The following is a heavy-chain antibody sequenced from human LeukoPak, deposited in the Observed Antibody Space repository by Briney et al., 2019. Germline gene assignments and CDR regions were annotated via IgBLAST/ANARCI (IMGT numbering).Heavy chain of an antibody. CDR2: ISGSGGST. CDR3: AKYQGSRNFYDY. V-gene: IGHV3-23*01. CDR1: GFTFSSYA. D-gene: IGHD1-14*01. Sequence: GGSLRLSCAASGFTFSSYATSWVRQAPGKGLEWVSAISGSGGSTYYADSVKGRFTISRDIPKNTLFLQMNSLRAEDTAVYYCAKYQGSRNFYDYWGQGTLVTVSS. J-gene: IGHJ4*02.